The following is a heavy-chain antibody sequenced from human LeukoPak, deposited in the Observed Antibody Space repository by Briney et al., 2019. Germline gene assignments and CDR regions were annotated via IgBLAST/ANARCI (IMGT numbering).Heavy chain of an antibody. CDR3: ARGLSGSFQYYFDY. V-gene: IGHV4-61*02. Sequence: SETLSLTCTVSGGSISSGSYYWSWIRQPAGKGLEWIGRIYPSGSTNYNPSLKSRVTISVDTSKNQFSLKLSSVTAADTAVYFCARGLSGSFQYYFDYWGQGTLVTVSS. J-gene: IGHJ4*02. CDR1: GGSISSGSYY. D-gene: IGHD1-26*01. CDR2: IYPSGST.